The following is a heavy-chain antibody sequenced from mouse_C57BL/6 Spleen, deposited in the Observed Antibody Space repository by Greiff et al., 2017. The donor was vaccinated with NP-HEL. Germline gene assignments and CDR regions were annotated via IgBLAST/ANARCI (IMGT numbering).Heavy chain of an antibody. Sequence: EVKVVESGGGLVKPGGSLKLSCAASGFTFSSYAMSWVRQTPEKRLEWVATISDGGSYTYYPDNVKGRFTISRDNAKNNRDLQMSHLKSEDTAMYYCAREGVGVRDWYFDVWGTGTTVTVSS. CDR3: AREGVGVRDWYFDV. CDR1: GFTFSSYA. CDR2: ISDGGSYT. V-gene: IGHV5-4*01. D-gene: IGHD2-2*01. J-gene: IGHJ1*03.